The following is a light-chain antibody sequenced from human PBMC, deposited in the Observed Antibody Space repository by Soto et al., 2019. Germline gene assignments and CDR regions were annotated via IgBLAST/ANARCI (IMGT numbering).Light chain of an antibody. CDR3: QQYGSPPLT. V-gene: IGKV3-20*01. CDR1: QSVSSSY. CDR2: GAS. Sequence: EIVLTQSPGTLSLSPGERATLSCRASQSVSSSYFAWYQHKPGQAPRLLIYGASSRATGIPDRFSVSGSGTDFTLTISRLEPEDFAVYYCQQYGSPPLTFGPGTKVDV. J-gene: IGKJ3*01.